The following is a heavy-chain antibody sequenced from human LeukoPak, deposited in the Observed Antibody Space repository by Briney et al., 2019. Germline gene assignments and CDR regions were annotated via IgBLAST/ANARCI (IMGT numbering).Heavy chain of an antibody. V-gene: IGHV3-9*01. J-gene: IGHJ4*02. CDR3: AKGYCSGGSCYGDY. CDR2: ISWNSGSI. CDR1: GFTFDDYA. Sequence: GGSLRLSCAASGFTFDDYAMHWVRQAPGKGLEWVSGISWNSGSIGYADSVKGRFTISRDNAKNSLYLQMNSLRAEDTALYYCAKGYCSGGSCYGDYWGQGTLVTVSS. D-gene: IGHD2-15*01.